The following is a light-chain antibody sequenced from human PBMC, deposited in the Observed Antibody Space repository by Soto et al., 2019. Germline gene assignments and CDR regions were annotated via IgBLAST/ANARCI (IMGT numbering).Light chain of an antibody. CDR3: QQYNNWPWT. Sequence: EMVVTQSPATLSVSPGERVTLSCRASQSVRTNLAWYQQKPGQAPRLLIYFASTRATGIPARFSGSGSGTEFTLTISSLQFEDFAVYYCQQYNNWPWTFGHGTKVEIK. CDR1: QSVRTN. V-gene: IGKV3-15*01. J-gene: IGKJ1*01. CDR2: FAS.